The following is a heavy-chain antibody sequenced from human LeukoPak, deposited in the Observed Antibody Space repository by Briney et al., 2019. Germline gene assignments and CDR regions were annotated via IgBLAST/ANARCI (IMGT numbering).Heavy chain of an antibody. V-gene: IGHV3-7*01. Sequence: PGGSLRLSCAASGFTFSSYWMDWVRQAPGKELEWVANIKGDGSEDHYVDSVRGRFTISRDNAKNSLYLQMNSLTAEDTAVYYCARDVPYNMNQMYFDYWGQGTLVTVSS. J-gene: IGHJ4*02. CDR2: IKGDGSED. CDR1: GFTFSSYW. D-gene: IGHD3-10*01. CDR3: ARDVPYNMNQMYFDY.